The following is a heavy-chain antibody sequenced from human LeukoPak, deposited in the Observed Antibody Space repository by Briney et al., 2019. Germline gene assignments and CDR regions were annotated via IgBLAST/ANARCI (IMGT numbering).Heavy chain of an antibody. V-gene: IGHV4-4*07. J-gene: IGHJ5*02. Sequence: SETLSLTCTVSGGSISNYYWSWIRQPAGKGLEWIGRMYTSGSTSYNPSLKSRVTMSVDTSKNQFSLKLSSVTAADTAFYYCARDRTQGYYYVGYFDPWGQGTLVTVSS. D-gene: IGHD3-22*01. CDR2: MYTSGST. CDR3: ARDRTQGYYYVGYFDP. CDR1: GGSISNYY.